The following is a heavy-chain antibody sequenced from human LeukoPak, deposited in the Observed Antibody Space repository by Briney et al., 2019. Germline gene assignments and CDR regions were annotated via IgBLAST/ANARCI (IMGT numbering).Heavy chain of an antibody. CDR2: ISGSSDII. Sequence: PGGSPRLSCAVSGFTFSSYGMNWVRQAPGKGLEWVSYISGSSDIIHYTESVKGRFTISRDNSKNTGYLQVISLTAEDTAVYYCAKDDAWLRFGEWSQGTLVTVSS. D-gene: IGHD3-10*01. V-gene: IGHV3-48*01. CDR3: AKDDAWLRFGE. CDR1: GFTFSSYG. J-gene: IGHJ4*02.